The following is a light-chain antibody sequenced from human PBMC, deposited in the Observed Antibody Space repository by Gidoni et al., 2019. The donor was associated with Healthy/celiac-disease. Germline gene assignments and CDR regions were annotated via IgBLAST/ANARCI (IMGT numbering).Light chain of an antibody. CDR1: HSISSW. J-gene: IGKJ1*01. CDR3: QQANSFPLT. V-gene: IGKV1-12*01. CDR2: AAS. Sequence: DVQMPQSPSSVSAPVGDGVTMPCRASHSISSWLAWYQQKPGKAPQLLIYAASSLQSGVPSRFSGSGSGTDFTLTISSRQPEDFGTYYCQQANSFPLTFXXXTKVEIK.